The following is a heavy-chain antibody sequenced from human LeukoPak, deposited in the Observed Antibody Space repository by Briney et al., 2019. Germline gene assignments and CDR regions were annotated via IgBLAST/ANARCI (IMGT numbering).Heavy chain of an antibody. V-gene: IGHV4-34*01. J-gene: IGHJ4*02. CDR3: AREPIAVAGLDY. CDR1: GGSFSGYY. CDR2: INHSGST. D-gene: IGHD6-19*01. Sequence: SETLSLTCAVYGGSFSGYYWSWIRQPPGKGLEWIGEINHSGSTNYNPSLKSRVTISVDTSKNQFSLKLSSVTAADTAVYYCAREPIAVAGLDYWGQGTLVTVSS.